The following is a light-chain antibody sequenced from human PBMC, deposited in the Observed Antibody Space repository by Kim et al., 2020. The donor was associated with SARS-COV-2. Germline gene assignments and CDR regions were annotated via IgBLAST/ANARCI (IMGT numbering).Light chain of an antibody. CDR2: DVS. Sequence: GQSITISCTGTSSDVGGYNYVSWYQQHPGKAPKLMIYDVSNRPSWVSNRFSGSKSGNTASLTISGLQAEDEADYYCSSYTSSSHYVFGPGTKVTVL. CDR3: SSYTSSSHYV. CDR1: SSDVGGYNY. J-gene: IGLJ1*01. V-gene: IGLV2-14*03.